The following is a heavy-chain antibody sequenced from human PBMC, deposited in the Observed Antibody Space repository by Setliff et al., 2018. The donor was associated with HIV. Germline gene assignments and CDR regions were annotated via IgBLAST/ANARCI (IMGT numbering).Heavy chain of an antibody. CDR2: ITS. CDR1: GDSISNYY. CDR3: ARSRAAGFDY. Sequence: ETLSLTCTVSGDSISNYYWSWIRQPAGKGLEWVSDITSYYVDSVKGRFTISRDKSKNTLYLQINSLRAEDTAVYYCARSRAAGFDYWGQGTLVTVSS. V-gene: IGHV3-53*01. D-gene: IGHD6-13*01. J-gene: IGHJ4*02.